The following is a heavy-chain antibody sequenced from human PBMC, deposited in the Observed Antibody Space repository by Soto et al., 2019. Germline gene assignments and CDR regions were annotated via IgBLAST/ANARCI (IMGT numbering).Heavy chain of an antibody. J-gene: IGHJ4*01. CDR3: ARDSGQGAYFDY. CDR1: GFTFSDHY. Sequence: EVQLVESGGGLVQPGGSQRLSCAASGFTFSDHYMDWVRQAPGKGLEWVGRIRNKANRYTTAYAASVKGRFTISRDDSKHSLYLQMNSLKSEDTAIYYCARDSGQGAYFDYWGPGTLATVSS. V-gene: IGHV3-72*01. D-gene: IGHD1-26*01. CDR2: IRNKANRYTT.